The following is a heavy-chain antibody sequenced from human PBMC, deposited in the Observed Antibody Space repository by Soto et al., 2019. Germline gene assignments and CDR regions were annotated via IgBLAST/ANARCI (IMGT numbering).Heavy chain of an antibody. CDR1: GYTFTSYG. V-gene: IGHV1-18*01. Sequence: ASGKVACKASGYTFTSYGISWVRQAPGQGLEWMGWISAYNGNTNYAQKLQGRVTMTTDTSTSTAYMELRSLRSDDTAVYYCASGVRAYDSSAYYSPWGQGTLVTVSS. CDR2: ISAYNGNT. J-gene: IGHJ4*02. CDR3: ASGVRAYDSSAYYSP. D-gene: IGHD3-22*01.